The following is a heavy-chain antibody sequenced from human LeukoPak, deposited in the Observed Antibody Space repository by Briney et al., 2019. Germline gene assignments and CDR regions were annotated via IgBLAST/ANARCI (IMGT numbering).Heavy chain of an antibody. Sequence: GSLRLSYAASGFTFSRYSVNWVRQAPGKGLEWVSCISDSSRHIYYADSVKGRFTISRDNAKSSASLQMNSLRVDDTAVYYCARAYTNGDYLDYWGQGTLVTVSS. CDR2: ISDSSRHI. CDR3: ARAYTNGDYLDY. J-gene: IGHJ4*02. CDR1: GFTFSRYS. D-gene: IGHD4-17*01. V-gene: IGHV3-21*01.